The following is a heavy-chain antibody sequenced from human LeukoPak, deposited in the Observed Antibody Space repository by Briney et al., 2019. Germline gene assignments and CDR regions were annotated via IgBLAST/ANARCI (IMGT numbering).Heavy chain of an antibody. CDR3: ARGSYSSSWKTFDY. J-gene: IGHJ4*02. Sequence: GGSLRLSCAASGFTFSDYNMRWIRQAPGKGLEWVSSISRSGSTKYYADSVKGRFTTSRDNAKNSLYLQMNSLRADDTAMYYCARGSYSSSWKTFDYWGQGTLVTVSS. V-gene: IGHV3-11*04. D-gene: IGHD6-13*01. CDR2: ISRSGSTK. CDR1: GFTFSDYN.